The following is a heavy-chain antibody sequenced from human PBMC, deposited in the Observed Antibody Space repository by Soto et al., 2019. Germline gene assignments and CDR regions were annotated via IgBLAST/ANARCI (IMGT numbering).Heavy chain of an antibody. CDR1: GFTFRSYA. D-gene: IGHD6-19*01. CDR2: ISGSGGST. J-gene: IGHJ5*02. Sequence: DVQLLESGGGSVQPGGSLRLSCAASGFTFRSYAMSWVRQAPGKGLEWVSAISGSGGSTYYADSVKGRFTISRDNSKNTLYLQMNSLRAEDTAVYYCAKFRHSSGWVNWFDPWGQGTLVTVSS. CDR3: AKFRHSSGWVNWFDP. V-gene: IGHV3-23*01.